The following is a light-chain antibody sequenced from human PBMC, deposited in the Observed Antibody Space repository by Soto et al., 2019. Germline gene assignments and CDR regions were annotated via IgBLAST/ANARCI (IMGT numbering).Light chain of an antibody. V-gene: IGKV3-20*01. CDR3: QQFGDWPS. CDR2: NAY. Sequence: EFVLTQSPGTLSLSPGERATLSCRASQTVRNNYLAWYQQKPGQAPRLLIYNAYNRASGIPDRFSGSGSGTDFTLTISSLEPEDFAVYYCQQFGDWPSFGLGTKVDIK. J-gene: IGKJ1*01. CDR1: QTVRNNY.